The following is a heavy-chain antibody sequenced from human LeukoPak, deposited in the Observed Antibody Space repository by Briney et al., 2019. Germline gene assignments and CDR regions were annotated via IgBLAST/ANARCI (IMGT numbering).Heavy chain of an antibody. CDR3: TTDRFDCSSTSCYGSWFDP. CDR1: GFTSSNAW. Sequence: GGSLRLSCAASGFTSSNAWMSWVRQAPGKGLEWVGRIKSKTDGGTTDYAAPVKGRFTISRDDSKNTVYLQMNSLKTEDTAVYYCTTDRFDCSSTSCYGSWFDPWGQGTLVTVSS. D-gene: IGHD2-2*01. J-gene: IGHJ5*02. V-gene: IGHV3-15*01. CDR2: IKSKTDGGTT.